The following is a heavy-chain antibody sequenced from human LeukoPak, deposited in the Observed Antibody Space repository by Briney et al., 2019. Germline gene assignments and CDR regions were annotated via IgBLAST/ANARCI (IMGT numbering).Heavy chain of an antibody. CDR3: ASRGYCSGGSCEQSPDY. J-gene: IGHJ4*02. Sequence: PSETLSLTCAVSGASISGSGYYWGWIRQPPGKGLEWIGSIYYSGSTYYNPSLKSRVTISVDTSKNQFSLKLSSVTAADTAVYYCASRGYCSGGSCEQSPDYWGQGTLVTVSS. CDR1: GASISGSGYY. D-gene: IGHD2-15*01. CDR2: IYYSGST. V-gene: IGHV4-39*07.